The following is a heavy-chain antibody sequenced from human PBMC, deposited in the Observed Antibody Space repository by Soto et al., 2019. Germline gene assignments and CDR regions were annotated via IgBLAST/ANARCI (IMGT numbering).Heavy chain of an antibody. CDR1: GGSVSSDAYY. Sequence: QVQLQESGPGLVKPSGTLSLTCSVSGGSVSSDAYYWSWIRQPPGKTLEWIGFILSGGGTSTNPSLRRRLSIAVDTSRNQFPLRLTSVTASDTGVYFCAKGFSRGWYVDSWGRGTLVTVSS. J-gene: IGHJ4*02. CDR2: ILSGGGT. CDR3: AKGFSRGWYVDS. V-gene: IGHV4-61*08. D-gene: IGHD6-19*01.